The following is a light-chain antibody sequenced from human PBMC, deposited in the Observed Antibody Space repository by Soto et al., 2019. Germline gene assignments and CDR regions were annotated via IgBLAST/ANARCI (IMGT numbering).Light chain of an antibody. CDR2: DAS. J-gene: IGKJ2*01. V-gene: IGKV3-20*01. Sequence: DSVLTQSQGTLSLSPGERVTLSCRASQTFGRSYLAWYQQQPGQSPRLLIYDASSRATGIPDRFSGSGSGTDFTLTISRLEPEDFAVYYCQQFGTSPLYTFGQGTKLEIK. CDR3: QQFGTSPLYT. CDR1: QTFGRSY.